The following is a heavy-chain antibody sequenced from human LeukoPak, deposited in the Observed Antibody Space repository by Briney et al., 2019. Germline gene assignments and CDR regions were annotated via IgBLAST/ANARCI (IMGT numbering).Heavy chain of an antibody. Sequence: ASVKVSCKASGYTFTGYYMHWVRQVPGQGLEWMGWINPNSGGTNYAQKFQGRVTMTRDTSISTAYMELSRLRSDDTAVYYCARDIPEGATTDYWGQGTLVTVSS. V-gene: IGHV1-2*02. J-gene: IGHJ4*02. D-gene: IGHD1-26*01. CDR1: GYTFTGYY. CDR2: INPNSGGT. CDR3: ARDIPEGATTDY.